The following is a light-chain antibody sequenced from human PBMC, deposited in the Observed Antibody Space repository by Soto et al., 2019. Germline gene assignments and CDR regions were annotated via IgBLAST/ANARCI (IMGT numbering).Light chain of an antibody. CDR1: SGHSSYI. Sequence: QAVVTQSSSASASLGSSVKLTCTLSSGHSSYIIAWHQQQPGKAPRYLMKLEGSGSYNKGSGVPDRFSGSSSGADRYLTISNLQSEDEADYYCETWDRNTRVFGTGTKVTVL. J-gene: IGLJ1*01. CDR3: ETWDRNTRV. CDR2: LEGSGSY. V-gene: IGLV4-60*03.